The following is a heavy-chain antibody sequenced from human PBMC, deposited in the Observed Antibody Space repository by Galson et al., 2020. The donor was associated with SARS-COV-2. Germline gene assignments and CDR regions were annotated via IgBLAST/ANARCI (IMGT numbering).Heavy chain of an antibody. Sequence: GESLKISCAASGLTFSSYGMHWVRQAPGKGLEWVAVIWYDGSNKYYADSVKGRFTISRDNSKNTLYLQMNSLRAEDTAVYYCARDIPAASEDHSDYWGQGTLVTVSS. CDR2: IWYDGSNK. J-gene: IGHJ4*02. D-gene: IGHD2-2*01. CDR3: ARDIPAASEDHSDY. CDR1: GLTFSSYG. V-gene: IGHV3-33*01.